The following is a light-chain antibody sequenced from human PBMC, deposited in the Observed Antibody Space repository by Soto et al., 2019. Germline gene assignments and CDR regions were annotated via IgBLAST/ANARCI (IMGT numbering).Light chain of an antibody. Sequence: AIRMTQSPSSLSASTGDRVTITCRASQGISSYLAWYQQKPGKAPKLLIYAASTLQSGVLSRFSGSGSGTDFTLTISCLQSEDFATYYCQQYYSYPLRTFGQGTKVEIK. J-gene: IGKJ1*01. V-gene: IGKV1-8*01. CDR3: QQYYSYPLRT. CDR2: AAS. CDR1: QGISSY.